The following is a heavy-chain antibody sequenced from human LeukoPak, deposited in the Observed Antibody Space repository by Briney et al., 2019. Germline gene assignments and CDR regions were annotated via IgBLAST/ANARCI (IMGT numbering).Heavy chain of an antibody. CDR2: ISSSGSYI. V-gene: IGHV3-21*01. D-gene: IGHD3-10*01. CDR3: ARDSRQWVEQLHYGWFDP. Sequence: GGSLRLSCAASGFTFSAYSMNWVRQPPGKGLEWVSYISSSGSYIYYADSVKGRFTISRDNAKNSLYLQLDSLRAEDTAVYYCARDSRQWVEQLHYGWFDPWGQGTLVTVSP. J-gene: IGHJ5*01. CDR1: GFTFSAYS.